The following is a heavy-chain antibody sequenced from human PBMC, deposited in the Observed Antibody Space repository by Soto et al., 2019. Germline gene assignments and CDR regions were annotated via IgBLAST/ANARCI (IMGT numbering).Heavy chain of an antibody. V-gene: IGHV3-53*01. Sequence: EVQLVESGGGLIQPGGSLRLSCAASGFTVSNNYMTWVRQAPGKGLEWVSFIYSSGSTYYADSVKGRFTISRENIKNTLYLQMNSLRAEETAVYYCARGYSYTQPVFDYWGLGTLVTVSS. CDR1: GFTVSNNY. CDR2: IYSSGST. J-gene: IGHJ4*02. D-gene: IGHD5-18*01. CDR3: ARGYSYTQPVFDY.